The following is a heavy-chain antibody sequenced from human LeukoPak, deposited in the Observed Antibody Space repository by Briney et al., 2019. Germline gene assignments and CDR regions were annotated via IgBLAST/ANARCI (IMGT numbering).Heavy chain of an antibody. V-gene: IGHV3-30*02. J-gene: IGHJ4*02. D-gene: IGHD1-26*01. Sequence: GGSLRLSCAASGFTFSSYGMHWVRQAPGKGLEWVAFIRYDGSNKYYADSVEGRFTISRGNSKNMLYLQMNSLRAEDTTVYYCARSPGRNDYGDYWGQGTLVTVSS. CDR1: GFTFSSYG. CDR2: IRYDGSNK. CDR3: ARSPGRNDYGDY.